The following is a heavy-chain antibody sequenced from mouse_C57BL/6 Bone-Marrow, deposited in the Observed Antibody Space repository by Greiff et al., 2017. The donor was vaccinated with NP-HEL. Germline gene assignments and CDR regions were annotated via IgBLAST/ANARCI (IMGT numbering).Heavy chain of an antibody. J-gene: IGHJ1*03. CDR1: GYTFTSYG. Sequence: QVQLQQSGAELARPGASVKLSCKASGYTFTSYGISWVKQRTGQGLEWIGEIYPRSGNTYYNEKFKGKATLTADKSSSTAYMELRSLTSEDSAVYCCPLYYYGSGGYFDVWGTGTTVTVSS. CDR3: PLYYYGSGGYFDV. V-gene: IGHV1-81*01. CDR2: IYPRSGNT. D-gene: IGHD1-1*01.